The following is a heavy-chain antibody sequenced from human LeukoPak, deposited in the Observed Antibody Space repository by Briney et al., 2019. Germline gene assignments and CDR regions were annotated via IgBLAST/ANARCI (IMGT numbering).Heavy chain of an antibody. D-gene: IGHD5-18*01. Sequence: GGSLRLSCAASGFTIIGYAMYWVRQAPGKGLEFVASISHDATERYRESVKGRFTISRDTSKNTVYLQMNTLRAEDSGLYYCTRTGLGYSLGNGLDAWGQGTQVAVSS. J-gene: IGHJ5*02. CDR2: ISHDATE. V-gene: IGHV3-30*04. CDR1: GFTIIGYA. CDR3: TRTGLGYSLGNGLDA.